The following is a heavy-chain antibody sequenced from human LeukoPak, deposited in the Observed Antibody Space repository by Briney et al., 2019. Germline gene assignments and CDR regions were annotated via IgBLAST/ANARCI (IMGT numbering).Heavy chain of an antibody. CDR2: IYYSGST. D-gene: IGHD2-2*01. Sequence: SETLSLTCTVSGGSISSSSYYWGWIRQPPGKGLEWIGSIYYSGSTYYNPSLKSRVHISVDTSKTQSSLKLSSVTAADTAVYYCARESPEPIVVVPAARNMDFDYWGQGTLVTVSS. J-gene: IGHJ4*02. V-gene: IGHV4-39*07. CDR3: ARESPEPIVVVPAARNMDFDY. CDR1: GGSISSSSYY.